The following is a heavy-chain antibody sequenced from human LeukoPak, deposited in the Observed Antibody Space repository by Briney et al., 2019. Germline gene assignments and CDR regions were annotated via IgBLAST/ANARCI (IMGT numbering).Heavy chain of an antibody. D-gene: IGHD3-16*01. CDR3: ARGPNADSSMIAFVCFDN. CDR1: GYTFTNNF. J-gene: IGHJ4*02. Sequence: ASVKVSCQASGYTFTNNFIHWLRQAPGQGLEWMGWINPESGGTKFALRFQDRLTVTRDTSISTVYMDLRRLTSDDSALYFCARGPNADSSMIAFVCFDNWGQGTQVTVSS. V-gene: IGHV1-2*02. CDR2: INPESGGT.